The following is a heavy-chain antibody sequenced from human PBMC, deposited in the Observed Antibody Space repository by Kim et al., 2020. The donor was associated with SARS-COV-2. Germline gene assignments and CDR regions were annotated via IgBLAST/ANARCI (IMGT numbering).Heavy chain of an antibody. CDR3: AKITRDGEDY. V-gene: IGHV3-23*01. Sequence: GGSLRLSCAASGFMFSRYTMSWVRQAPGKGLEWVSGISIGGDNTAHAGSVKGRSTISRDNSKNMLYLQMNSLRAEDTAVYYCAKITRDGEDYWGQGTLVTVSS. CDR1: GFMFSRYT. D-gene: IGHD3-3*01. J-gene: IGHJ4*02. CDR2: ISIGGDNT.